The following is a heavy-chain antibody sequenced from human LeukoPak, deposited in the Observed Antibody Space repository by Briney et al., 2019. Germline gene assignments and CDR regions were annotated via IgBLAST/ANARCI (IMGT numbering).Heavy chain of an antibody. Sequence: SETLSLTCAVSGGSISSGDYSWSWIRQPPGEGLEWIGYVSHSGSTYYNPSLKSRVTISADRSKNQFSLNLSSVTAADTAVYYCARGGYGWYDDWGQGTLVTISS. CDR1: GGSISSGDYS. CDR2: VSHSGST. J-gene: IGHJ4*02. D-gene: IGHD6-19*01. V-gene: IGHV4-30-2*01. CDR3: ARGGYGWYDD.